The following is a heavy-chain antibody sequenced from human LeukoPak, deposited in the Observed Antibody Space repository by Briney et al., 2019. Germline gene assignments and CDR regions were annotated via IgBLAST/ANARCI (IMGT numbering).Heavy chain of an antibody. D-gene: IGHD5-24*01. CDR3: ATVRWLQPYDY. J-gene: IGHJ4*02. CDR2: LSYSGST. CDR1: GGSISSYY. V-gene: IGHV4-59*08. Sequence: SETLSLTCTVSGGSISSYYWSWIRQPPGKGLEWIGSLSYSGSTNYNPSLKSRVTISADTSKNQLPLKLTSVTAADTAVYYCATVRWLQPYDYWGQGTLVTVSS.